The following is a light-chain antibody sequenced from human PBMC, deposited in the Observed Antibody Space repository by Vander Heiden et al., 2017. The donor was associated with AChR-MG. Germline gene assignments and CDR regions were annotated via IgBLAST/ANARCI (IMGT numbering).Light chain of an antibody. Sequence: QSVLTQPPSASGTHGHRVTISCSGSSSTIGSNYVYWYQQLPGTAPKLLIYRNNQRPSGVPDRLSGSKSDTSASLSISRLRSEDEADYYCAAWDDSLSVVVFGGGTKLTVL. CDR1: SSTIGSNY. CDR2: RNN. J-gene: IGLJ3*02. V-gene: IGLV1-47*01. CDR3: AAWDDSLSVVV.